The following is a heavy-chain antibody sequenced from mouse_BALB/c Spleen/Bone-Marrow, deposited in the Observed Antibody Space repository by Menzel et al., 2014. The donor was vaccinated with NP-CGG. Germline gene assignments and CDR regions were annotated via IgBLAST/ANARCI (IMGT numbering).Heavy chain of an antibody. CDR1: GLTFSSFG. J-gene: IGHJ4*01. Sequence: EVQVVESGGGLVQPGGSRKLSCVVSGLTFSSFGMHWVRQVPEKGLEWVAYINSDSRTIYYADTVKGRFTISRDNPKNTLFLQMTSLRSEDTAIYYCTRPYGYSYAMDYWGQRTSVTVSS. D-gene: IGHD2-2*01. CDR3: TRPYGYSYAMDY. CDR2: INSDSRTI. V-gene: IGHV5-17*02.